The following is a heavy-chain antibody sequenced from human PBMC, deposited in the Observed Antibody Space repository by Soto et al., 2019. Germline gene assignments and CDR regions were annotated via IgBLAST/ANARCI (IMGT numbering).Heavy chain of an antibody. CDR3: ARDYYDTSAFPHACDI. V-gene: IGHV3-21*01. D-gene: IGHD3-22*01. Sequence: PGGSLRLSCAASGFTFSSYSMNWVRQAPGKGLEWVSSISSSSSYIYYADSVKGRFTISRDNAKNSLYLQMNSLRDEDTAVYYCARDYYDTSAFPHACDIWGQGTMVTVSS. CDR1: GFTFSSYS. J-gene: IGHJ3*02. CDR2: ISSSSSYI.